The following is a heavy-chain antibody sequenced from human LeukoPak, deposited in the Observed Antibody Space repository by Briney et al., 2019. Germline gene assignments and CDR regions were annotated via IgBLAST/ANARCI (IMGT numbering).Heavy chain of an antibody. CDR1: GYTFTAYY. J-gene: IGHJ6*03. CDR2: INPNSGGT. CDR3: ARDRSSGIAAAGTWHYYYMDV. V-gene: IGHV1-2*02. Sequence: ASVKVSCKASGYTFTAYYMHWVRQAPGQGLEWMGWINPNSGGTNYAQKFQGRVTMTRGTSISTAYMELSRLRSDDTAVYYCARDRSSGIAAAGTWHYYYMDVWGKGTTVTVSS. D-gene: IGHD6-13*01.